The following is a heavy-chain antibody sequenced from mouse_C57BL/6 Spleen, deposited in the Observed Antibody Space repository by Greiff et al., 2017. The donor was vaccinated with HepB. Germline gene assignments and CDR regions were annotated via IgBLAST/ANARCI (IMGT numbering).Heavy chain of an antibody. CDR2: IWGVGST. V-gene: IGHV2-6*01. J-gene: IGHJ3*01. CDR1: GFSLTSYG. D-gene: IGHD2-4*01. Sequence: VKLMESGPGLVAPSQSLSITCTVSGFSLTSYGVDWVRQSPGKGLEWLGVIWGVGSTNYNSALKSRLSISKDNSKSQVFLKMNSLQTDDTAMYYCARGDYAGFAYWGQGTLVTVSA. CDR3: ARGDYAGFAY.